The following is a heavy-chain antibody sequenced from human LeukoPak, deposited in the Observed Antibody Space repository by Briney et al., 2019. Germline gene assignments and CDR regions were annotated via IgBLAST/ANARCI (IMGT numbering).Heavy chain of an antibody. CDR2: INHSGST. J-gene: IGHJ4*02. D-gene: IGHD5-18*01. CDR3: ASRDTATGLD. CDR1: GVSFSGYY. V-gene: IGHV4-34*01. Sequence: SETLSLTCAVYGVSFSGYYWSWIRQPPGKGLEWIGEINHSGSTNYNPSLKSRVTISVDTSKNQFSLKLSSVTAADTAVYYCASRDTATGLDWGQGTLVTVSS.